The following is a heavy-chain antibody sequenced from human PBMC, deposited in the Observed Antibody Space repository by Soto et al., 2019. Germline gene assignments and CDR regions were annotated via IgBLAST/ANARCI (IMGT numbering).Heavy chain of an antibody. D-gene: IGHD3-10*01. V-gene: IGHV3-13*01. Sequence: VGSLRLSCGASGFIFINFDMHWFRQTTEKVLEWVSGIGFAGDTNYSGSVKGRFTISRENAKNSLFLQMNSLRVGDTAVYYCVRGLPGGFDPWGQGTLVTVSS. CDR3: VRGLPGGFDP. CDR2: IGFAGDT. J-gene: IGHJ5*02. CDR1: GFIFINFD.